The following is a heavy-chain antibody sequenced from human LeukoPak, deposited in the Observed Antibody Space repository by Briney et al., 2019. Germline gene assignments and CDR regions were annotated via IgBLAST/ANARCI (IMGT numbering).Heavy chain of an antibody. Sequence: SETLSLTRAVSGGSISSGGYSWSWIRQPPGKGLEWIGYIYHSGSTYYNPSLKSRVTISVDRSKNQFSLKLSSVTAADTAVYYCARSDYYDSSGYSYWGQGTLVTVSS. CDR3: ARSDYYDSSGYSY. CDR1: GGSISSGGYS. J-gene: IGHJ4*02. CDR2: IYHSGST. V-gene: IGHV4-30-2*01. D-gene: IGHD3-22*01.